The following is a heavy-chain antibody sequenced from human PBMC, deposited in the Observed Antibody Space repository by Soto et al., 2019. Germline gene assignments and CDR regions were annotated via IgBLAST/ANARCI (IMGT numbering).Heavy chain of an antibody. CDR3: ARGVLH. V-gene: IGHV4-31*01. CDR2: IYYSGST. J-gene: IGHJ4*02. D-gene: IGHD2-2*01. Sequence: QVQLQESGPGLVKPSQTLSLTCTVSGGSISSGGYYWSWIRQHPGKGLEWIGCIYYSGSTYYNPXLXRXXTISVDTPKTQFSLKLSSVTAADTAVYYCARGVLHWGQGTLVTVSS. CDR1: GGSISSGGYY.